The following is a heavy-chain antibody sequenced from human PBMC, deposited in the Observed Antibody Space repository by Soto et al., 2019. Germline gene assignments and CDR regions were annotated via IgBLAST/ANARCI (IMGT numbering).Heavy chain of an antibody. CDR1: GGXFSGYY. CDR2: ISHSGST. CDR3: ARDGGSSWLGLPNWFAP. V-gene: IGHV4-34*01. Sequence: PXEXLSLTCAFYGGXFSGYYRIWIRHPPGKGLEWIGEISHSGSTNYNPSLKSRVTISVDTSKNQFSLKLSSVTDADTAVYYCARDGGSSWLGLPNWFAPWGQGTLGTVSS. D-gene: IGHD6-13*01. J-gene: IGHJ5*02.